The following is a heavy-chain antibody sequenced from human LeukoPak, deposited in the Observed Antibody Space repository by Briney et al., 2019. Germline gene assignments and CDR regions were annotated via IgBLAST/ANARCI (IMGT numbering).Heavy chain of an antibody. CDR1: GYTFTSYD. CDR3: ATHDYGDPDFDY. V-gene: IGHV1-69*13. D-gene: IGHD4-17*01. CDR2: IIPIFGTA. Sequence: SVKVSCKASGYTFTSYDINWVRQAPGQGLEWMGGIIPIFGTANYAQKFQGRVTITADESTSTAYMELSSLRSEDTAVYYCATHDYGDPDFDYWGQGTLVTVSS. J-gene: IGHJ4*02.